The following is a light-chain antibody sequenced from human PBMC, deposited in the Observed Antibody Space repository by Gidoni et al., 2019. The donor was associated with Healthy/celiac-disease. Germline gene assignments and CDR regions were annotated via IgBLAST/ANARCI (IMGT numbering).Light chain of an antibody. J-gene: IGKJ4*01. CDR1: QSVGSY. V-gene: IGKV3-11*01. CDR3: QQRSNWPPSLT. Sequence: EIVLTQSPATLSLSPGERATLSCRASQSVGSYLAWYQQKPGQAPRLLIYDASNRATGIPARFSGSGSGTDFTLTISSLEPEDFAVYYCQQRSNWPPSLTFGGXTKVEIK. CDR2: DAS.